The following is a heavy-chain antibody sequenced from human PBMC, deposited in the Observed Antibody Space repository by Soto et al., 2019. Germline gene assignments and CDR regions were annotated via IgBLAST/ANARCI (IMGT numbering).Heavy chain of an antibody. CDR3: ARVRGNAFDI. Sequence: QVQLVQSGAEVKKPGSSVKVSCKASGGTFSSYTISWVRQAPGQGLEWVGRIIPILGIANYAQKFQGRVTITADKSTSTAYMELSSLRSEDTAVYYCARVRGNAFDIWGQGTMVTVSS. D-gene: IGHD3-10*01. J-gene: IGHJ3*02. CDR2: IIPILGIA. V-gene: IGHV1-69*02. CDR1: GGTFSSYT.